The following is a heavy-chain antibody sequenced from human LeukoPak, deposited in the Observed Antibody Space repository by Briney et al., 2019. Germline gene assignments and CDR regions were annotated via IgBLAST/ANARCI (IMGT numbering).Heavy chain of an antibody. CDR3: ARGFSGAPSAFDP. CDR2: IYYSGST. V-gene: IGHV4-59*12. D-gene: IGHD3-10*01. Sequence: SQTLSLTCTVSGGSISSYYWSWIRQPPGKGLEWIGYIYYSGSTNYNPSLKSRVTISVDTSKNQFSLKLSSVTAADTAVYFCARGFSGAPSAFDPWGQGTLVTVSS. CDR1: GGSISSYY. J-gene: IGHJ5*02.